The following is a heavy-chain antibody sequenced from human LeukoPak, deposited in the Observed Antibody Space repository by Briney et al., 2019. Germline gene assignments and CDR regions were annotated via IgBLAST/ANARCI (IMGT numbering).Heavy chain of an antibody. Sequence: SETLSLTCAVYGGSFSGYYWSWIRQPPGKGLEWIGEINHSGSTNYNPSLKSRVTISVDTSKNQFSLKLSSVTAADTAVYYCARDPGYYDSSGTCWGQGTLVTVSS. CDR1: GGSFSGYY. CDR3: ARDPGYYDSSGTC. V-gene: IGHV4-34*01. D-gene: IGHD3-22*01. CDR2: INHSGST. J-gene: IGHJ4*02.